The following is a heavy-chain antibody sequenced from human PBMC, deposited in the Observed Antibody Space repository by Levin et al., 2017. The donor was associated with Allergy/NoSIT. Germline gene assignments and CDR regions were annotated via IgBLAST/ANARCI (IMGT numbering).Heavy chain of an antibody. Sequence: GGSLRLSCAASGFTFDDYAMHWVRQAPGKGLEWVSGISWNSGSIGYADSVKGRFTISRDNAKNSLYLQMNSLRAEDTALYYCAKGHDFDYWGQGTLVTVSS. CDR3: AKGHDFDY. CDR2: ISWNSGSI. CDR1: GFTFDDYA. V-gene: IGHV3-9*01. J-gene: IGHJ4*02.